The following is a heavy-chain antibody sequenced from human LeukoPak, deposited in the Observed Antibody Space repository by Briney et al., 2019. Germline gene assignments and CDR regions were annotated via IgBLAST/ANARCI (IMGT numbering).Heavy chain of an antibody. J-gene: IGHJ3*02. CDR2: ISYDGSNK. V-gene: IGHV3-30-3*01. D-gene: IGHD4-17*01. CDR3: ARVTYGDLRIDAFDI. CDR1: GFTFSSYA. Sequence: GGSLRLSCAASGFTFSSYAMHWVRQAPGKGLEWVAVISYDGSNKYYADSVKGRFTISRDNSKNTLYLQMNSLRAEDTAVYYCARVTYGDLRIDAFDIWGQGTMVTVSS.